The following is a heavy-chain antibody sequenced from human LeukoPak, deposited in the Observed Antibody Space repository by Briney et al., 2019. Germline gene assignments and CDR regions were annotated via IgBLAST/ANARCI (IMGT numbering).Heavy chain of an antibody. CDR2: ISGSGGST. V-gene: IGHV3-23*01. J-gene: IGHJ4*02. D-gene: IGHD1-26*01. Sequence: GGSLRLSCAASGFTFSSYAMSWVRQAPGKGLEWVSAISGSGGSTYYADSVKGRFTISRDNSKNTLYLQMDSLRAEDTAVYYCAKRHHVDSGSYHFDYWGQGTLVTVSS. CDR3: AKRHHVDSGSYHFDY. CDR1: GFTFSSYA.